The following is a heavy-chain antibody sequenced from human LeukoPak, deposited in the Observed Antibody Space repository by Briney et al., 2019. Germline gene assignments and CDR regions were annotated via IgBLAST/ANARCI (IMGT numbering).Heavy chain of an antibody. CDR1: GGSISSYY. V-gene: IGHV4-4*07. CDR3: ARESDGYCSGGSCYNWFDP. CDR2: IYTSGST. D-gene: IGHD2-15*01. J-gene: IGHJ5*02. Sequence: PSETLSLTCTVSGGSISSYYWSWIRQPAGKVLEWIGRIYTSGSTNYNPSLKSRVTMSVDTSKNQFSLKLSSVTAADTAVYYCARESDGYCSGGSCYNWFDPWGQGTLVTVSS.